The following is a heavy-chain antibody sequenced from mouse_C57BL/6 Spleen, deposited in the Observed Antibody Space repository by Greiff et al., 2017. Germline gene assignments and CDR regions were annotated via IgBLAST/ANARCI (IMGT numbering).Heavy chain of an antibody. CDR1: GYSITSGYD. CDR3: ARGTAQGFAD. Sequence: EVQGVESGPGMVKPSQSLSLTCTVTGYSITSGYDWHWIRHFPGNKLEWMGYISYSGSNNYNPSLKSRISITHDTSKNNFFLKLNSVTTEDTASYYCARGTAQGFADWGQGTLVTVSA. CDR2: ISYSGSN. V-gene: IGHV3-1*01. D-gene: IGHD3-2*02. J-gene: IGHJ3*01.